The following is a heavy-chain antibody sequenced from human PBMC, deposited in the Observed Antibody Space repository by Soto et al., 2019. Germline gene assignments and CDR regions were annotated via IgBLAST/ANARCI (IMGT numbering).Heavy chain of an antibody. CDR3: ARDLNREQRGFDC. D-gene: IGHD6-25*01. J-gene: IGHJ4*02. V-gene: IGHV4-34*01. Sequence: PSETLSLTCAVYGGSFSGYYWSWIRQPPGKGLEWIGEINHSGSTNYSPSLKSRVTISIDTSKYQFSLKLTSLTAADTAVYYCARDLNREQRGFDCWGLGALVTVSS. CDR2: INHSGST. CDR1: GGSFSGYY.